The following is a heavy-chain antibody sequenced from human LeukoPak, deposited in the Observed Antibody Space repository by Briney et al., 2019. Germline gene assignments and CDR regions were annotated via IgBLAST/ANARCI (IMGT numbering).Heavy chain of an antibody. Sequence: GASVKVSCKASGYTFTSYDINWVRQAPGQGLEWMGRIIPILRTPNYAQNFQGRVTITTDESTSTAYMELSSLRSEDTAVYYCARDAGLYGSVPQRNWGQGTLVTVSS. CDR2: IIPILRTP. CDR1: GYTFTSYD. CDR3: ARDAGLYGSVPQRN. V-gene: IGHV1-69*11. J-gene: IGHJ4*02. D-gene: IGHD3-10*01.